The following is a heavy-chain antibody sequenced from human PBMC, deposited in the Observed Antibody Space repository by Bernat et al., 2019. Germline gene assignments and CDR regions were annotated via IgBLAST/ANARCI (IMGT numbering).Heavy chain of an antibody. V-gene: IGHV3-30-3*01. J-gene: IGHJ4*02. CDR2: ISYDGSNK. CDR1: GFTFSSYA. Sequence: QVQLVESGGGVVQPGRSLRLSCAASGFTFSSYAMHWVRQAPGKGLEWVAVISYDGSNKYYADSVKGRFTISRDNSKNTLYLQMNSLRAEDTAVYYCAIDSGYSSGWQNFDYWGQGTLVTVSS. CDR3: AIDSGYSSGWQNFDY. D-gene: IGHD6-19*01.